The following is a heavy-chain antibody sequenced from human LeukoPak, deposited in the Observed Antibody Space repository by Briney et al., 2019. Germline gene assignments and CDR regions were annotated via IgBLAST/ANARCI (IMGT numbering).Heavy chain of an antibody. CDR2: ISSSSSYI. D-gene: IGHD3-22*01. CDR1: GFTFSSYS. V-gene: IGHV3-21*01. J-gene: IGHJ4*02. CDR3: ARGYYDSSGYPEGWY. Sequence: GGSLRLSCAAPGFTFSSYSMNWVRQAPGKGLEWVSSISSSSSYIYYADSVKGRFTISRDNAKNSLYLQMNSLRAEDTAVYYCARGYYDSSGYPEGWYWGQGTLVTVSS.